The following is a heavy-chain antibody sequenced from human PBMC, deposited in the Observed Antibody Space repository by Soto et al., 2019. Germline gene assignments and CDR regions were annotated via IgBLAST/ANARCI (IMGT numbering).Heavy chain of an antibody. CDR1: GGSISSGGYS. CDR3: ARGYCSSTSCYGFAYWFDP. CDR2: IYHSGST. Sequence: TLSLTCAVSGGSISSGGYSWSWIRQPPGKGLEWIGYIYHSGSTYYNPSLKSRVTISVDTSKNQFSLKLSSVTAADTAVYYCARGYCSSTSCYGFAYWFDPWGQGTLVTVSS. V-gene: IGHV4-30-2*01. D-gene: IGHD2-2*01. J-gene: IGHJ5*02.